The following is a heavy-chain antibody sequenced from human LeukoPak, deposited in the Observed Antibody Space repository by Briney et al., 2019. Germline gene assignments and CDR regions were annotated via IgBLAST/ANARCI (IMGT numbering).Heavy chain of an antibody. D-gene: IGHD3-16*01. CDR3: ARSPPLLSRIMITFGGASGGMDV. CDR1: GYTFTSYY. Sequence: GASVKVSCKASGYTFTSYYMHWVRQAPGQGLEWMGIINPSGGSTSYAQKFQGRVTMTRDTSTSTVYMELSSLRSEDTAVYYCARSPPLLSRIMITFGGASGGMDVWGQGTTVTVSS. J-gene: IGHJ6*02. V-gene: IGHV1-46*01. CDR2: INPSGGST.